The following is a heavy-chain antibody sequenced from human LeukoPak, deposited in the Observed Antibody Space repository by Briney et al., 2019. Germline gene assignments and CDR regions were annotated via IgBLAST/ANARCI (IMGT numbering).Heavy chain of an antibody. CDR2: ISSNGGST. Sequence: GGSLRLSCSASGFTFSSYAMHWVRQAPGKGLEYVSAISSNGGSTYYADSVKGRFTISRDNSKNTPYLQMSSLRAEDTAVYYCARYSSGWYYYWGQGTLVTVSS. CDR1: GFTFSSYA. CDR3: ARYSSGWYYY. J-gene: IGHJ4*02. D-gene: IGHD6-19*01. V-gene: IGHV3-64D*06.